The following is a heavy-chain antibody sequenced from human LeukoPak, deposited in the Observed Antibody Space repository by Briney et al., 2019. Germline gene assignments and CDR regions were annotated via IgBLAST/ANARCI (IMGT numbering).Heavy chain of an antibody. CDR1: GGTFSSYA. CDR2: IIPIFGTA. CDR3: ARPMTTVTTGLAFDI. D-gene: IGHD4-17*01. V-gene: IGHV1-69*06. Sequence: ASVKVSCKASGGTFSSYAISWVRQAPGQGLEWMGGIIPIFGTANYAQKFQGRVTITADKSTSTAYMELSSLRSEDTAVYYCARPMTTVTTGLAFDIWGQGTMVTVSS. J-gene: IGHJ3*02.